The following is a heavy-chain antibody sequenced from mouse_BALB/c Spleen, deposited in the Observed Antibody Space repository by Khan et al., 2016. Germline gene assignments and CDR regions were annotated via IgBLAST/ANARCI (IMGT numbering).Heavy chain of an antibody. V-gene: IGHV14-3*02. Sequence: VQLQQSGAELVKPGASVKLSCTASDFNIKDTYMHWVKQRPEQGLEWIGRIDPANGNTKYDPKFQGKATITADTSSNTAYLQLSSLTSEDTAVYYCARKRKGGNYPFAYWGQGTLVTVSA. CDR1: DFNIKDTY. D-gene: IGHD2-1*01. CDR3: ARKRKGGNYPFAY. CDR2: IDPANGNT. J-gene: IGHJ3*01.